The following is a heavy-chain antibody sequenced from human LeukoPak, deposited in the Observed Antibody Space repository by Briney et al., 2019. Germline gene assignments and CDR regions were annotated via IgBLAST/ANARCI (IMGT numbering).Heavy chain of an antibody. CDR2: INPNSGGT. Sequence: ASVKVSCKPSGYTFTGYYIHWVRQAPGQGLEWMGRINPNSGGTNYAQKFQGRVTMTRDTSISTAYMELSRLRSDDTAVYYCARGDFWSGLNDYWGQGTLVTVSS. V-gene: IGHV1-2*06. CDR3: ARGDFWSGLNDY. J-gene: IGHJ4*02. CDR1: GYTFTGYY. D-gene: IGHD3-3*01.